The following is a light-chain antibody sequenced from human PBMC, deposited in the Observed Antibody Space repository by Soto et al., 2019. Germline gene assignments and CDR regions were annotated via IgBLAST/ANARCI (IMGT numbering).Light chain of an antibody. Sequence: IQLTQSPSSLSASVGDRVTLTCRASQDINSYLAWYQQKPGKAPNLLIYAGTSLQSGVPSRFSGSGSGTEFTITISSLQPEDFATYYCQQLHVYPSTFGGGTKVE. CDR3: QQLHVYPST. V-gene: IGKV1-9*01. CDR1: QDINSY. J-gene: IGKJ4*01. CDR2: AGT.